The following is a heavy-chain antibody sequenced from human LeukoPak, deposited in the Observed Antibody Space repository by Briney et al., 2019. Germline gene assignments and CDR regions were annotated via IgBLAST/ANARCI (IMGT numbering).Heavy chain of an antibody. CDR2: INHSGST. D-gene: IGHD6-6*01. CDR3: ASLWGQAARPDY. CDR1: GGSFSGYY. V-gene: IGHV4-34*01. Sequence: SETLSLTCAVYGGSFSGYYWSWIRQPPGKGLEWIGEINHSGSTNYDPSLKSRVTISVDTSKNQFSLKLSSVTAADTAVYYCASLWGQAARPDYWGQGTLVTVSS. J-gene: IGHJ4*02.